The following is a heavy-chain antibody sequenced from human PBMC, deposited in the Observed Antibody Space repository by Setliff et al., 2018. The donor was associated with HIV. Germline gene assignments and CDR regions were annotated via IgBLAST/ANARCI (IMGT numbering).Heavy chain of an antibody. CDR2: INGDGSSI. V-gene: IGHV3-74*01. CDR3: ARAQGVDYYDSLGY. J-gene: IGHJ4*02. D-gene: IGHD3-16*01. Sequence: GSLRLSCAVSGFTFSSHWMHWVRRAPGQGLEWVSRINGDGSSISYVGSVKGRFTISRDYAKNTLSLQMKSLRAEDTAVYYCARAQGVDYYDSLGYWGQGTLVTVSS. CDR1: GFTFSSHW.